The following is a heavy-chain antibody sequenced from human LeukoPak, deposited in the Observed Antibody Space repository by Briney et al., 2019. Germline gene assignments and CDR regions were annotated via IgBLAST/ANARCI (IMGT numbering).Heavy chain of an antibody. CDR1: GFTFSSYS. D-gene: IGHD2-15*01. Sequence: GGSLRLSCAASGFTFSSYSMTWLRQAPGRGLEWLSYISGSSNTITYADSVKGRFTISRDNAKSSLYLQMNSLRADDTAVYYCATVNRISSTFDSWGQGALVTVSS. CDR3: ATVNRISSTFDS. J-gene: IGHJ4*02. CDR2: ISGSSNTI. V-gene: IGHV3-48*04.